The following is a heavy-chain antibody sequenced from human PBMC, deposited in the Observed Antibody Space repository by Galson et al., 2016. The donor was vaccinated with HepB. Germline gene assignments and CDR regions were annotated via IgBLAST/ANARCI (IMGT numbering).Heavy chain of an antibody. CDR2: ISYDGTNK. CDR1: GFTFSSYA. J-gene: IGHJ5*02. Sequence: SLRLSCATSGFTFSSYAMHWVRQAPGKGLEWVAIISYDGTNKFYADSVKGRFTISRDFSKKTLSLQMNSLRPEDTAFYYCARDPGSSGWPASWGQGTLVTVSS. D-gene: IGHD6-19*01. V-gene: IGHV3-30*03. CDR3: ARDPGSSGWPAS.